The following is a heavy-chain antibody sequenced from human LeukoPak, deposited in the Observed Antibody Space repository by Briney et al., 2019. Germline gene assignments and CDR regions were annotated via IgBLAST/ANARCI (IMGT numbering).Heavy chain of an antibody. CDR1: AYSISSGYY. CDR2: IYHSGST. CDR3: TRHGIECSSTNCYWATVRY. V-gene: IGHV4-38-2*01. Sequence: KPSETLSLTCAVSAYSISSGYYWAWIRQPPGKGVEWIGSIYHSGSTYYNPSLKSRVTISIDTSKNQFSLKLSSVTAADTAVYYCTRHGIECSSTNCYWATVRYWGQGTLVTVSS. J-gene: IGHJ4*02. D-gene: IGHD2-2*01.